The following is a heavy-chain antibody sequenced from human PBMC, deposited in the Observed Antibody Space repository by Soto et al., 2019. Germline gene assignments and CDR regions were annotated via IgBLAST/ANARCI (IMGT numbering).Heavy chain of an antibody. Sequence: QVQLVQSGAEVKKPGASVKVSWKASGSTCSSFGFSWVRQAPGQGLEWMGWISAYNGNTKYAQKHQGRVTMTTDTSTSTAYMELRSLRSDDTAVYYCARDRGSYALDYWGQGTLVTVSS. CDR1: GSTCSSFG. V-gene: IGHV1-18*01. CDR3: ARDRGSYALDY. CDR2: ISAYNGNT. D-gene: IGHD1-26*01. J-gene: IGHJ4*02.